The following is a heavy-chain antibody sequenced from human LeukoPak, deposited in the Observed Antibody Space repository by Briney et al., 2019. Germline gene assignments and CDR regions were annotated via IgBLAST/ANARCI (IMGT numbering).Heavy chain of an antibody. Sequence: PGGSLRLSCAASGFTFSYYWMTWVRQAPGKGLEWVANINQDESEKCYVDSVKGRFTISRDNAKNSLYLQMNSLRAEDTAVYYCARDPMWGAFDIWGQGTMVTVSS. CDR1: GFTFSYYW. CDR2: INQDESEK. CDR3: ARDPMWGAFDI. D-gene: IGHD7-27*01. V-gene: IGHV3-7*01. J-gene: IGHJ3*02.